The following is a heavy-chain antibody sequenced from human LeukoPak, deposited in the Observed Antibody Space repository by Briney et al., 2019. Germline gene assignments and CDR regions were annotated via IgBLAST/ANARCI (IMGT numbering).Heavy chain of an antibody. CDR1: RFSFRSYD. J-gene: IGHJ3*02. Sequence: GGSLRLSCAASRFSFRSYDMHWVRQAPGKGLEWLAVSSYDGGNTYYTDSVKGRFTISRDNSKNTLYLQMDSLRPEDTAVYYCAKAADDFDIWGQGTMVTVSS. V-gene: IGHV3-30*18. CDR2: SSYDGGNT. CDR3: AKAADDFDI.